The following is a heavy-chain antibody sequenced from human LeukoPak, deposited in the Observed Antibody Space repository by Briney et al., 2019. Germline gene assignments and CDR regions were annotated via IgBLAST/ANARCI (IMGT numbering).Heavy chain of an antibody. V-gene: IGHV3-23*01. CDR1: GFTISNYA. CDR3: AKDSHDSSAYACDI. J-gene: IGHJ3*02. CDR2: ISLSGVST. D-gene: IGHD3-22*01. Sequence: GGSLRLSCGVSGFTISNYAMTWVRQAPGKGLEWVSTISLSGVSTYYADPVKGRFTISGDKSENRLYLQMNSLRAEDTAVYYCAKDSHDSSAYACDIWGQGTMVTVSS.